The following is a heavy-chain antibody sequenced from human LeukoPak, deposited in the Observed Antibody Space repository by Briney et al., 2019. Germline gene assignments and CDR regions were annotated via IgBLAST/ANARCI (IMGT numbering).Heavy chain of an antibody. CDR1: GFTFRSYR. CDR2: IYSGGST. CDR3: ARDSSGYYYYGMDV. V-gene: IGHV3-53*01. Sequence: GGSLRLSCVASGFTFRSYRMSWVRQAPGEGLEWVSVIYSGGSTYYADSVKGRFTISRHNSKNTLYLQMNSLRAEDTAVYYCARDSSGYYYYGMDVWGQGTTVTVSS. J-gene: IGHJ6*02. D-gene: IGHD6-19*01.